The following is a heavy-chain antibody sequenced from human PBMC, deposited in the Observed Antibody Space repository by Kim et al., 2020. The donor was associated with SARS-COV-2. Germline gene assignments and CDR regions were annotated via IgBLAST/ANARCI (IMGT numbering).Heavy chain of an antibody. D-gene: IGHD6-19*01. CDR1: GFTFSSYA. J-gene: IGHJ4*02. CDR3: AKGTLFIAVAGQYGGYYFDY. Sequence: GGSLRLSCAASGFTFSSYAMSWVRQAPGKGLEWVSAISGSGGSTYYADSVKGRFTISRDNSKNTLYLQMNSLRAEDTAVYYCAKGTLFIAVAGQYGGYYFDYWGQGTLVTVSS. CDR2: ISGSGGST. V-gene: IGHV3-23*01.